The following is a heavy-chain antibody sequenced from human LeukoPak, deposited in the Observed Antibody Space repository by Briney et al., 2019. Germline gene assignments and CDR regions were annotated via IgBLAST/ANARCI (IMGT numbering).Heavy chain of an antibody. J-gene: IGHJ4*02. D-gene: IGHD3-9*01. CDR3: AKVHTIFQSTVDY. CDR2: IQYDGSEK. V-gene: IGHV3-30*02. Sequence: GGSLRLSCAASGLTFSPYGMHWVRQAPGKGLEWVAFIQYDGSEKYYADFVKGRFTISRDNSKNTLYLQMNSLRAEDTGVYYCAKVHTIFQSTVDYWGQGTLVTVSS. CDR1: GLTFSPYG.